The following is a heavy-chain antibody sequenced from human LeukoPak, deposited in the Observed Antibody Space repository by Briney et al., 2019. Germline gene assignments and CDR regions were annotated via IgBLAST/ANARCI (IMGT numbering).Heavy chain of an antibody. CDR3: ARDKFNDYGDYYYYYMDV. V-gene: IGHV4-59*02. J-gene: IGHJ6*03. Sequence: SETLSLTCTVSGGSVNSQYWSWIRQPPGKGLEWIGSIYYNGHTNYNPSLKSRVTISIDTSKNQFSLKLASVSAADTALYYCARDKFNDYGDYYYYYMDVWGKGTTVTVSS. CDR1: GGSVNSQY. D-gene: IGHD5-12*01. CDR2: IYYNGHT.